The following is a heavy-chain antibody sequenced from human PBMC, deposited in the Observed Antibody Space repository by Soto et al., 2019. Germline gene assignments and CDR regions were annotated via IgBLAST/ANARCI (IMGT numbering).Heavy chain of an antibody. CDR2: ISAYNGNT. D-gene: IGHD3-10*01. CDR3: ARLMVRGVIRQYYGMDV. CDR1: CYTFTSYG. Sequence: SVKVSYKASCYTFTSYGISWVRQAPVQGLEWMGWISAYNGNTNYAQKLQGRVTMTTDTSTSTAYMELRSLRSDDTAVYYCARLMVRGVIRQYYGMDVWGQGTTVTVSS. J-gene: IGHJ6*02. V-gene: IGHV1-18*04.